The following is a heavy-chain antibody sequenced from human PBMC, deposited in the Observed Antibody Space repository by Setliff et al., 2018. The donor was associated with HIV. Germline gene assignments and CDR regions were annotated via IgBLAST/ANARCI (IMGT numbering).Heavy chain of an antibody. CDR2: IIPIFGTA. CDR1: GGTFSSYA. D-gene: IGHD4-4*01. CDR3: ATIDPFPHDYSNSSFDY. V-gene: IGHV1-69*13. J-gene: IGHJ4*02. Sequence: GASVQVSCKASGGTFSSYAISWVRQAPGQGLERMGGIIPIFGTANYAQKFQGRVTITADESTSTAYMELSSLRSEDTAVYYCATIDPFPHDYSNSSFDYWGQGALVTVSS.